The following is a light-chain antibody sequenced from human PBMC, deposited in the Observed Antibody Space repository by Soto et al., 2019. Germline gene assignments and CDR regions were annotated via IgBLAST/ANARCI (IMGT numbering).Light chain of an antibody. CDR3: QQYNNWPPLT. CDR2: GAS. V-gene: IGKV3-15*01. Sequence: EIVMTQSPATLAVSPGERATLSCRASQSVSSNLAWYQQKLGQAPSLLIYGASTRATGIPARFSGSGSGREFTLTISSMQSEDFAVYYCQQYNNWPPLTFGGGTKVDSK. J-gene: IGKJ4*01. CDR1: QSVSSN.